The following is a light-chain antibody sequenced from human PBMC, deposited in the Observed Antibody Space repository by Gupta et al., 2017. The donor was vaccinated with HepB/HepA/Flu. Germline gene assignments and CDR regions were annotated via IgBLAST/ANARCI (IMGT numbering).Light chain of an antibody. J-gene: IGKJ2*04. Sequence: DIVLTQSPATLSLSPGERATLSCRASQSVSSYLAWYQQKPGQAPRLLIYDASNRATGIPARFSGSGSGTDFTLTISSLEPEDFAVYYCQQRNWPGCSFGQGTKLEIK. CDR1: QSVSSY. CDR3: QQRNWPGCS. CDR2: DAS. V-gene: IGKV3-11*01.